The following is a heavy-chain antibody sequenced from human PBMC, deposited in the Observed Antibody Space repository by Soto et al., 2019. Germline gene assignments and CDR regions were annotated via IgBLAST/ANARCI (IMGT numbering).Heavy chain of an antibody. Sequence: GGSLRLSCAASGFTFSSYGMHWVRQAPGKGLEWVAVIWYDGSNKYYADSVKGRFTISRDNSKNTLYLQMNSLRAEDTAVYYCAVGGGYYYYYMDVWGKGTTVTVSS. D-gene: IGHD6-13*01. CDR2: IWYDGSNK. CDR1: GFTFSSYG. V-gene: IGHV3-33*01. J-gene: IGHJ6*03. CDR3: AVGGGYYYYYMDV.